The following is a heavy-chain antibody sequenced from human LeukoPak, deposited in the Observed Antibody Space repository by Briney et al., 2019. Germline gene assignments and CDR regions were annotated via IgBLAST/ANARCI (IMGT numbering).Heavy chain of an antibody. J-gene: IGHJ4*02. Sequence: GGSLRLSCAASGFTVSSNYMSWIRQAPGKGLEWVSVIYSGGSTYYADSVKGRFTISRDNSKNTLYLQMNSLRAEDTAVYYCAKGYCSGGSCYGTHPLGYWGQGTLVTVSS. V-gene: IGHV3-53*01. CDR1: GFTVSSNY. CDR2: IYSGGST. CDR3: AKGYCSGGSCYGTHPLGY. D-gene: IGHD2-15*01.